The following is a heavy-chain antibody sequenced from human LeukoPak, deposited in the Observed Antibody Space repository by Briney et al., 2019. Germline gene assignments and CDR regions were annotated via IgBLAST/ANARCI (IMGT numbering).Heavy chain of an antibody. D-gene: IGHD3-3*01. CDR2: ISGSGGST. Sequence: GGSLRLSCAASGFTFSSYAMSWVRQAPGKGLEWVSAISGSGGSTYYADSVKGRFTISRDNSKNTLYLQMNRLRAEDTAVYYCANRFLEWLPFDYWGQGTLVTVSS. J-gene: IGHJ4*02. CDR1: GFTFSSYA. V-gene: IGHV3-23*01. CDR3: ANRFLEWLPFDY.